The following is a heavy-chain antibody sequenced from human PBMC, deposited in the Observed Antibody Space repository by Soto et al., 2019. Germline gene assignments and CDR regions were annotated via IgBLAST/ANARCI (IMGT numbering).Heavy chain of an antibody. CDR1: GGSISSSSYY. D-gene: IGHD3-3*01. V-gene: IGHV4-39*01. J-gene: IGHJ5*02. Sequence: QLQLQESGPGLVKPSETLSLTCTVSGGSISSSSYYWGWIRQPPGKGLEWIGSIYYRGSTYYNPSLKSRVTISVNTSKNQFSLKLSSVTAADTAVYYCARHGWDFWSGYANWFDPWGQGTLVTVSS. CDR3: ARHGWDFWSGYANWFDP. CDR2: IYYRGST.